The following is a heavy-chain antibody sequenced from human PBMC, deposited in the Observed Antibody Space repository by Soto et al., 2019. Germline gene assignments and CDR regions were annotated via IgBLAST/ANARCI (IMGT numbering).Heavy chain of an antibody. CDR1: GDSYSISTYS. J-gene: IGHJ5*02. V-gene: IGHV4-30-2*01. CDR2: IYQSGVT. Sequence: SETLSLTCNMSGDSYSISTYSWSWIRQPPGKALQWIGFIYQSGVTSYNPSLASRVSISLDRSNNQCSLKLKSVTAADTAVYFCAGMPYTSGLRFDPWGPGILVTLS. CDR3: AGMPYTSGLRFDP. D-gene: IGHD6-19*01.